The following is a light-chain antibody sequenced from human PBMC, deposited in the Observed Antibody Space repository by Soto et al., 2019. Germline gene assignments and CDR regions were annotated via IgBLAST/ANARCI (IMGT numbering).Light chain of an antibody. CDR2: DAS. CDR3: QQRNSWPIT. Sequence: EIVLTQSPATLSLSPGERATLSCRASQTVSSYLAWYQQKPGQAPRLLIYDASNRATDILPRLSGSGSGTDFTLTISSLEPEDFAVYYCQQRNSWPITFGQGTRLEIK. J-gene: IGKJ5*01. CDR1: QTVSSY. V-gene: IGKV3-11*01.